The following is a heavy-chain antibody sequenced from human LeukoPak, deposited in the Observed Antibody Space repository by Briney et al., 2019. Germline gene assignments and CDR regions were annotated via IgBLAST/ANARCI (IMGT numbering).Heavy chain of an antibody. D-gene: IGHD2-15*01. J-gene: IGHJ6*04. V-gene: IGHV3-30*04. CDR3: ARALGYCSGGSCPAYYGYGLDV. Sequence: GGSLRLSCAASGFTFSSYAMHWVRQAPGKGLEWVTVISYDGTNKYYADSVKGRFTISRDNSKNTLYLQMNSLRAEDTAVYYCARALGYCSGGSCPAYYGYGLDVWGKGTTVTVSS. CDR1: GFTFSSYA. CDR2: ISYDGTNK.